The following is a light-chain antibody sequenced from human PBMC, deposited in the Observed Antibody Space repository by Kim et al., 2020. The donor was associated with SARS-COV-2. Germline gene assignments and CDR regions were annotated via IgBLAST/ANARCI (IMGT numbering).Light chain of an antibody. CDR1: QSISSW. J-gene: IGKJ1*01. Sequence: ASVGDRVSITGRASQSISSWLAWYQQKPGKAPKLLIYKASSLERGVPSRFSGSGSGTEFTLTISSLQPDDFATYYCQHYSGYSRTFGQGTKVDIK. V-gene: IGKV1-5*03. CDR2: KAS. CDR3: QHYSGYSRT.